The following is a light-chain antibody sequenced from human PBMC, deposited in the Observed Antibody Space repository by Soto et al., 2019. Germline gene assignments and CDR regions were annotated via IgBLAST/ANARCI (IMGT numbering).Light chain of an antibody. CDR1: QDVSSW. CDR2: SAS. Sequence: DIQVTQSPSSVSASVGDRVNITCRTSQDVSSWLAWYQQKPGKAPELLIYSASTLQTGVPSRFSGSGSGTDFTLTISSLQPEDFATYYCQPANSFPLTFGGGTKVEIK. V-gene: IGKV1-12*01. CDR3: QPANSFPLT. J-gene: IGKJ4*01.